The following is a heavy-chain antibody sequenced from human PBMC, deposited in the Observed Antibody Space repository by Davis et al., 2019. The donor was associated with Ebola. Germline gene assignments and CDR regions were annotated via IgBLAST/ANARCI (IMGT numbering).Heavy chain of an antibody. D-gene: IGHD2-2*01. CDR1: GGSFSGYY. V-gene: IGHV4-34*01. CDR2: INHSGST. CDR3: ARGRRDIVVVPAAKSRGDYYYYMDV. J-gene: IGHJ6*03. Sequence: MPSETLSLTCAVYGGSFSGYYWSWIRQPPGKGLEWIGEINHSGSTNYNPSFKSRVTISVDTSKNQFSLKLSSVTAADTAVYYCARGRRDIVVVPAAKSRGDYYYYMDVWGKGTTVTVSS.